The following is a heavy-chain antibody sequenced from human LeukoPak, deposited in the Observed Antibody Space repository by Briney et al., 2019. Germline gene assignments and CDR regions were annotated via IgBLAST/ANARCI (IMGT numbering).Heavy chain of an antibody. CDR3: ARITMVRGVIGLGYYYYYMDV. CDR2: IYTSGST. J-gene: IGHJ6*03. V-gene: IGHV4-59*10. Sequence: SETLSLTCALYGGSFSGYYWSWIRQPAGKGLEWIGRIYTSGSTNYNPSLKSRVTISVDTSKNQFSLKLSSVTAADTAVYYCARITMVRGVIGLGYYYYYMDVWGKGTTVTVSS. CDR1: GGSFSGYY. D-gene: IGHD3-10*01.